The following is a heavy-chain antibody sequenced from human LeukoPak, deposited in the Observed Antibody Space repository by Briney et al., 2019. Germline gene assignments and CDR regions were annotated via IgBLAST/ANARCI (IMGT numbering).Heavy chain of an antibody. V-gene: IGHV4-39*07. Sequence: SSETLSLTCTVSGVSISSSSYYWGWIRQPPGKGLEWIGSIYYSGTTHYNPSLKSRVTIAVDTSKNQFSLQLISVTAADTAVYYCARGALGLWFGELLDGRFDYWGQGTLVTVSS. D-gene: IGHD3-10*01. CDR2: IYYSGTT. CDR3: ARGALGLWFGELLDGRFDY. J-gene: IGHJ4*02. CDR1: GVSISSSSYY.